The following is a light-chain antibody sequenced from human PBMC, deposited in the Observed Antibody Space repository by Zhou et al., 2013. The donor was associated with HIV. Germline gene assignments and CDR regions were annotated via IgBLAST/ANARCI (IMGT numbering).Light chain of an antibody. V-gene: IGKV3-20*01. Sequence: EIVLTQSPGTLSLSPGERATLSCRASQNIIRRDLAWYQQKPGQAPRLLIYGASSRATGIPDRFSGSGSGTDFTLTISRLEPEDFAVYYCQQYNNWPPGRTFGQGTKVEIK. CDR3: QQYNNWPPGRT. CDR2: GAS. J-gene: IGKJ1*01. CDR1: QNIIRRD.